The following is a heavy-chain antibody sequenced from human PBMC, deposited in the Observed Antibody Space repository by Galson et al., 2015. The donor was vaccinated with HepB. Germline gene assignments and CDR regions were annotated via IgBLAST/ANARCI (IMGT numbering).Heavy chain of an antibody. D-gene: IGHD3-22*01. CDR3: AREPYYYDSRGFAFDI. CDR2: ISYDGSNK. V-gene: IGHV3-30-3*01. Sequence: SLRLCCAASGFTFSSYAMHWVRQAPGKGLEWVAVISYDGSNKYYADSVKGRFTISRDNSKNTLYLQMNSLRAEDTAVYYCAREPYYYDSRGFAFDIWGQGTMVTVSS. CDR1: GFTFSSYA. J-gene: IGHJ3*02.